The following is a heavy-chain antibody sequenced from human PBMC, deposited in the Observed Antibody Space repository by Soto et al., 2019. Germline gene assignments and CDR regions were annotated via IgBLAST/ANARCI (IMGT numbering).Heavy chain of an antibody. CDR3: ARGLDYYYYGMDV. CDR1: GYSFTSYW. J-gene: IGHJ6*02. CDR2: IYPGDSDT. V-gene: IGHV5-51*01. Sequence: PGESLKISCNGSGYSFTSYWIGWVRQMPGKGLEWMGIIYPGDSDTRYSPSFQGQVTISADKSISTAYLQWSSLKASDTAMYYCARGLDYYYYGMDVWGQGTKVTVSS.